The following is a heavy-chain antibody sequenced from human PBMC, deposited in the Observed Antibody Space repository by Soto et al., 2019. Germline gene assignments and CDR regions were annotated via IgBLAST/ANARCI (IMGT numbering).Heavy chain of an antibody. CDR3: AREWSTSGDLDY. Sequence: QVQLVESGGGVAQPGRSLRLSCAASGFTFSSISIQGARQAQGKGREGVAVISYDGSIKYYADSVKGRFTISRDNSKNTAYLQMNSLRAEDTAVFYCAREWSTSGDLDYWGQGTLVIVSS. V-gene: IGHV3-30-3*01. J-gene: IGHJ4*02. D-gene: IGHD3-10*01. CDR2: ISYDGSIK. CDR1: GFTFSSIS.